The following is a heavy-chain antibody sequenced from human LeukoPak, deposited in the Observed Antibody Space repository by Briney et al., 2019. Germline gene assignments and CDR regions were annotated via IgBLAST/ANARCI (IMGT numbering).Heavy chain of an antibody. CDR2: ITGSGGTI. V-gene: IGHV3-11*01. Sequence: GGSLRLSCAASGFTFSDYYMSWIRQAPGKGLEWVSYITGSGGTIYYADSVKGRFTISRDNAKNSLYLQMNSLRAEDTALYYCARALNYYDSSGYNWGQGTLVTVSS. CDR1: GFTFSDYY. CDR3: ARALNYYDSSGYN. J-gene: IGHJ4*02. D-gene: IGHD3-22*01.